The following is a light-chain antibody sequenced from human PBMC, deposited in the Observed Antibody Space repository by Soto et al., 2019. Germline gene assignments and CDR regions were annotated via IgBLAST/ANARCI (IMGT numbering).Light chain of an antibody. CDR2: KAS. V-gene: IGKV1-5*03. CDR3: QQYNSYWT. J-gene: IGKJ1*01. Sequence: DIQMTQSPSTLSASVGDRVTITCRASQSISSWLAWYQQKPGKAPKLLIYKASSLESGVPSRFSGSGSGTELTLTISSLQPDDLATYYCQQYNSYWTFGQGTKVEIK. CDR1: QSISSW.